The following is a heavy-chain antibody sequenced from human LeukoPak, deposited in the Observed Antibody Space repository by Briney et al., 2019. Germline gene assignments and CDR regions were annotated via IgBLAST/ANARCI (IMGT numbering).Heavy chain of an antibody. J-gene: IGHJ4*02. CDR1: GFILSNYW. V-gene: IGHV3-74*01. Sequence: GGSLRLSCATSGFILSNYWMHWVRQAPGKGLVWVSRINNDGSSTTYADSVKGRFTISRDNARNTLYLQMNSLRAEDTAVYYCARDGISCSGGHCYFASWGRGTLVTVSS. D-gene: IGHD2-15*01. CDR3: ARDGISCSGGHCYFAS. CDR2: INNDGSST.